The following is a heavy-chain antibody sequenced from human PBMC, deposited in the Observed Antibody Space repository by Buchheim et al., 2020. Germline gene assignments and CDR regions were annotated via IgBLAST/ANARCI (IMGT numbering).Heavy chain of an antibody. CDR3: ARGRLRTKLKNWFDP. CDR2: INHSGST. Sequence: QVQLQQWGAGLLKPSETLSLTCAVYGGSFSGYYWSWIRQPPGKGLEWIGEINHSGSTNYNPSLKSRVTISVDKSKNQFSLKLSSVTAADTAVYYCARGRLRTKLKNWFDPWGKGTL. V-gene: IGHV4-34*01. CDR1: GGSFSGYY. J-gene: IGHJ5*02. D-gene: IGHD4-17*01.